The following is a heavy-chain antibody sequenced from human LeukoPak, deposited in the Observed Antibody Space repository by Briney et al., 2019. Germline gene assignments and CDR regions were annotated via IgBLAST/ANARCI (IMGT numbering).Heavy chain of an antibody. Sequence: SQTLSPTCVISGDSVSSNSAAWNWIRQSPSRGLEWLGRTYYRSKWYSYSAVSVKSRIIINPDTSKNQFSLQLNSVTPEDTAVYYCARGPGALLYWGQGILVTVSS. V-gene: IGHV6-1*01. D-gene: IGHD3-10*01. CDR3: ARGPGALLY. CDR2: TYYRSKWYS. CDR1: GDSVSSNSAA. J-gene: IGHJ4*02.